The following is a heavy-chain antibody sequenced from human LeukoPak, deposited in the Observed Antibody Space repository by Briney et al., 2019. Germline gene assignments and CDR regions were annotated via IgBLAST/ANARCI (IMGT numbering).Heavy chain of an antibody. CDR2: LSGGGVST. CDR1: GFTFSSYA. CDR3: AMGYYYGSRSYNAFDI. J-gene: IGHJ3*02. Sequence: PGGSLRLSCAASGFTFSSYAMSWVRQAPGKGLEWVSTLSGGGVSTYYADSVKGRFTISRDNSKNTMFLQMNSLRAEDTAVYYCAMGYYYGSRSYNAFDIWGQGTMVTVSS. D-gene: IGHD3-10*01. V-gene: IGHV3-23*01.